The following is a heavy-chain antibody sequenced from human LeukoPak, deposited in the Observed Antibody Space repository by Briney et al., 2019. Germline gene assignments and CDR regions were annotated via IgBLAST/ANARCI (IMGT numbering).Heavy chain of an antibody. V-gene: IGHV4-38-2*01. D-gene: IGHD6-13*01. CDR1: VYSISSGYY. CDR3: ALSPLGAAGTWSGLFDY. CDR2: ISPSGST. J-gene: IGHJ4*02. Sequence: LSETLSLTCAVSVYSISSGYYWGWIRQPPGKGLEWIGRISPSGSTFYNPSLKSRVTISVDTSKNQFSLKLRSVTAADTAVYYCALSPLGAAGTWSGLFDYWGQGTLVTVSS.